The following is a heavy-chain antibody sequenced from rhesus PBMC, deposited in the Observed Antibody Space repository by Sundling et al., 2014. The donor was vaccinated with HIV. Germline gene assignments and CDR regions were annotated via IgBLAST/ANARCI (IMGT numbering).Heavy chain of an antibody. J-gene: IGHJ4*01. CDR2: ISGSSGST. D-gene: IGHD2-21*01. CDR1: GGSFSGYY. V-gene: IGHV4-99*02. Sequence: QVQLQESGPGLVKPSETLSLTCAVSGGSFSGYYWGWIRQPPGKGLEYIGYISGSSGSTNYNPSLKSRVTISKDTSKNQFSLKLSSVTAADTAVYYCARDGYCTGSGCYPFDYWGQGVLVTVSS. CDR3: ARDGYCTGSGCYPFDY.